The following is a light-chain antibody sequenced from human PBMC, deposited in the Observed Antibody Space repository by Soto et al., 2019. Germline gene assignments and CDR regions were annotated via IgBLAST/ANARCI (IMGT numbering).Light chain of an antibody. CDR2: HAS. V-gene: IGKV3-11*01. CDR3: HQRQNWPQT. Sequence: ESELAQSPATLSLSPSEGATPSFSSRASQSVRSYLAWYQQKPGQAPRLLIYHASNRAAGIPARFSASGSGTDFTLTISDLQPEDFALYYCHQRQNWPQTFGQGTKVDIK. CDR1: QSVRSY. J-gene: IGKJ1*01.